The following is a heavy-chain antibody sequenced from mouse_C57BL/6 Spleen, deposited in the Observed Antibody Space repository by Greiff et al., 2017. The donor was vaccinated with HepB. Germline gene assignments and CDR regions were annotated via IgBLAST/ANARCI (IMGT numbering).Heavy chain of an antibody. CDR1: GYTFTSYW. J-gene: IGHJ3*01. V-gene: IGHV1-50*01. D-gene: IGHD2-4*01. CDR3: ASDDYDGAY. CDR2: IDPSDSYT. Sequence: QVQLQQPGAELVKPGASVKLSCKASGYTFTSYWMQWVKQRPGQGLEWIGEIDPSDSYTNYNQKFKGKATLTVDTSSSTAYMQLSSVTSEDSAVYYCASDDYDGAYWGQGTLVTVSA.